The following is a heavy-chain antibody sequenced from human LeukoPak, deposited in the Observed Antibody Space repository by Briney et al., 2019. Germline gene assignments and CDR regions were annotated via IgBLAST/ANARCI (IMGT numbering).Heavy chain of an antibody. CDR1: GGSFSGYY. CDR2: INHSGST. CDR3: ARHDSGSYAVDY. D-gene: IGHD3-22*01. Sequence: SETLSLTCAVYGGSFSGYYWSWIRQPPGKGLEWIGEINHSGSTNYNPSLKSRVTISVDTSKNQFSLKLSSVTAADTAVYYCARHDSGSYAVDYWGQGTLVTVSS. J-gene: IGHJ4*02. V-gene: IGHV4-34*01.